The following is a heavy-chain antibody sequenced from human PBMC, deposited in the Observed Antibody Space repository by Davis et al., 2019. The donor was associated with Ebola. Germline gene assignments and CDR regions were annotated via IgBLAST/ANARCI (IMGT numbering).Heavy chain of an antibody. CDR2: IYYSGST. J-gene: IGHJ6*03. CDR1: GGSFSGYY. D-gene: IGHD2-21*01. CDR3: ARGGGGCGGDCYSGNGYYYYMDV. Sequence: PSETLSLTCAVYGGSFSGYYWSWIRQPPGKGLEWIGYIYYSGSTYYNPSLKSRVTISVDTSKNQFSLKLSSVTAADTAVYYCARGGGGCGGDCYSGNGYYYYMDVWGKGTTVTVSS. V-gene: IGHV4-34*01.